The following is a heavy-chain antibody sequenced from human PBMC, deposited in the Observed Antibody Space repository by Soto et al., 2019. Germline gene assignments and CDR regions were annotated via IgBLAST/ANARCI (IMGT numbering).Heavy chain of an antibody. D-gene: IGHD1-20*01. Sequence: SETLSLTCTVSSGSISVTAVFWGWVRQPPGKGLEWIGNVDYSGTAYFSPSLATRVTFHVDTSKNQFSLTLYSLTAADTAVYYCARITGRHLDYWGQGILVTVSS. CDR1: SGSISVTAVF. V-gene: IGHV4-39*01. CDR2: VDYSGTA. J-gene: IGHJ4*02. CDR3: ARITGRHLDY.